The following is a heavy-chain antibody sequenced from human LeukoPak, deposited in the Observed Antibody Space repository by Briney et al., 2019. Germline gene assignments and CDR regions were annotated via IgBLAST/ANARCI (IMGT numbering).Heavy chain of an antibody. J-gene: IGHJ4*02. D-gene: IGHD1-26*01. CDR3: ARGHGFLVGASGY. CDR2: ISSSSSTI. V-gene: IGHV3-48*04. Sequence: GGSLRLSCAASGFTFSSYSMNWVRQAPGKGLEWVSYISSSSSTIYYADSVKGRFTISRDNAKNSLYLQMNSLRAEDTAVYYCARGHGFLVGASGYWGQGTLVTVSS. CDR1: GFTFSSYS.